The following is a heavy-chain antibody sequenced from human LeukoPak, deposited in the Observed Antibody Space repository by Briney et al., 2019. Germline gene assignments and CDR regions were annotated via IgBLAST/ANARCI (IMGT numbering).Heavy chain of an antibody. J-gene: IGHJ4*02. CDR1: GGSISNYY. CDR3: ARHQGIAAAGRYYFDY. Sequence: NSSETLSLTCTVSGGSISNYYWSWIRQPPRKGLEWIGYIYYSGSTNYNPSLKSRVTISVDTSKNQFSLKLSSVTAADTAVYYCARHQGIAAAGRYYFDYWGQGTLVTVSS. V-gene: IGHV4-59*08. CDR2: IYYSGST. D-gene: IGHD6-13*01.